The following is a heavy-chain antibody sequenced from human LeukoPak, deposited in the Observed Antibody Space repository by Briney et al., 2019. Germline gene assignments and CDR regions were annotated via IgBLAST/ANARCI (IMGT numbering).Heavy chain of an antibody. D-gene: IGHD3-16*01. CDR2: ISNSGRT. CDR1: GGSISSYY. Sequence: SETLSRTCTVSGGSISSYYWSWIRQPPGKGLECIGYISNSGRTNYNPSLKSRVTIPADTSKKQLSLKLSSVTAADTAVYFCARLGQPNAFDIWGQGTMVTVSS. V-gene: IGHV4-59*08. J-gene: IGHJ3*02. CDR3: ARLGQPNAFDI.